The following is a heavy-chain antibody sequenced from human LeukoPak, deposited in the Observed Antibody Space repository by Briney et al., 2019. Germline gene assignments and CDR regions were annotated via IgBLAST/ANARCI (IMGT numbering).Heavy chain of an antibody. Sequence: SETLSLTCAVSGYSISSGYYWGWIRQPPGKGLEWIGSIYHSGSTYYNPSLKSRVTISVDTSKNQFSLKLSSVTAADTAVYYCARHLLIAAAGPDWGQGTLVTVSS. V-gene: IGHV4-38-2*01. CDR1: GYSISSGYY. CDR2: IYHSGST. J-gene: IGHJ4*02. D-gene: IGHD6-13*01. CDR3: ARHLLIAAAGPD.